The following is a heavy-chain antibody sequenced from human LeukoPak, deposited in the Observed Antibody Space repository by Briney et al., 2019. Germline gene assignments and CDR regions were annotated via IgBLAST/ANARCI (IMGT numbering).Heavy chain of an antibody. CDR3: AREEQLRYFDWFSTTDAFDI. Sequence: ASVNVSFKASGGTFSSYAISWVRQAPGQGLEWMGGIIPIFGTANYAQKLQGRVAMTTDTSTSTAYMELRSLRSDDTAVYYCAREEQLRYFDWFSTTDAFDIWGQGTMVTVSS. V-gene: IGHV1-69*05. CDR2: IIPIFGTA. D-gene: IGHD3-9*01. CDR1: GGTFSSYA. J-gene: IGHJ3*02.